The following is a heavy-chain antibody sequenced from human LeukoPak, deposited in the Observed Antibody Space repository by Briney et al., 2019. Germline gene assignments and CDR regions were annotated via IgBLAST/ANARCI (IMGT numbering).Heavy chain of an antibody. Sequence: QPGGSLRLSCAASGFTFSSYAKSWVRQAPGKGLEWVSGISGSGGSTYYADSVKGRFTISRDNSKNTLYLQMNSLRAEDTAVYYCAKDPHYDSRGTLAPKNFDYWGQGTLVTVSS. CDR1: GFTFSSYA. V-gene: IGHV3-23*01. CDR3: AKDPHYDSRGTLAPKNFDY. D-gene: IGHD3-22*01. CDR2: ISGSGGST. J-gene: IGHJ4*02.